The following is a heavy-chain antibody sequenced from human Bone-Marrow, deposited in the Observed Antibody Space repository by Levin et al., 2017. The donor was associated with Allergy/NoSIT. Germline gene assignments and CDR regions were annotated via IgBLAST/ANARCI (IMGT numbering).Heavy chain of an antibody. V-gene: IGHV3-11*01. J-gene: IGHJ5*02. Sequence: PGGSLRLSCTASGFSFSDYYMTWIRQAPGKGLEWISYIYKTSPSIYYADSVKGRFTVSRDNAKNSMFLQMDSLNVEDTAVYYCARAVSCADSGCRLDPWGQGTLVTVSS. D-gene: IGHD2-15*01. CDR3: ARAVSCADSGCRLDP. CDR2: IYKTSPSI. CDR1: GFSFSDYY.